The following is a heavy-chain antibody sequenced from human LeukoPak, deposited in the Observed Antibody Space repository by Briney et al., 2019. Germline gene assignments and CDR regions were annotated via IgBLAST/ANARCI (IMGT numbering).Heavy chain of an antibody. CDR1: GGSISSSNW. J-gene: IGHJ6*03. Sequence: SGTLSLTCAVSGGSISSSNWWSWVRQPPGKGLEWIGEIYHSGSTNYNPSLKSRVTISVDKSKNQFSLNLNSVTAADMAVYYCARAPSGYSSSTYYYYMDVWGRGTAVTVSS. V-gene: IGHV4-4*02. CDR2: IYHSGST. CDR3: ARAPSGYSSSTYYYYMDV. D-gene: IGHD6-6*01.